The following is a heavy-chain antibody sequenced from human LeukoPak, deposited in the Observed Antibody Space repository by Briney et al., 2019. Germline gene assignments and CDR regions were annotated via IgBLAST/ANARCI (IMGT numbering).Heavy chain of an antibody. Sequence: SETLSLTCAVSGYSISSGYYWGWIRQPPEKGLEWFGSIYHSGSTYYNPSLKSRVTISVDTSKNQFSLKLSSVTAADTAVYYCARIKGGSGDAFDIWGQGTMVTVSS. CDR2: IYHSGST. CDR1: GYSISSGYY. CDR3: ARIKGGSGDAFDI. J-gene: IGHJ3*02. V-gene: IGHV4-38-2*01.